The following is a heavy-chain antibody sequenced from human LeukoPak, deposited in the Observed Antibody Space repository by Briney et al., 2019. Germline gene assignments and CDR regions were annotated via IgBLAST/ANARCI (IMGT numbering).Heavy chain of an antibody. Sequence: HPGGSLRLSCAASRLTFSNSWVNWVRHAPGKRLGWVSHISHMGRRTAYADSVKGRFNISRDNAKNTLDLQMNSLRVEDTVVYYCARYCSSDVCDSRYFDYWGQGTPVTVSS. J-gene: IGHJ4*02. CDR3: ARYCSSDVCDSRYFDY. CDR1: RLTFSNSW. V-gene: IGHV3-74*01. D-gene: IGHD2-8*01. CDR2: ISHMGRRT.